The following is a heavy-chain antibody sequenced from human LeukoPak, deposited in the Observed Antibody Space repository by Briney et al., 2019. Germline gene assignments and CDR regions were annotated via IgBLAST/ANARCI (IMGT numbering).Heavy chain of an antibody. CDR2: INHSGST. J-gene: IGHJ4*02. Sequence: PSETLSLTCAVYGGSFSGYYWSWIRQPPGKGLEWIGEINHSGSTNYNPSLKSRVTISVDTSKNQFSLKLSSVTAADAAVYYCATCLTNWGSYFDYWGQGTLVTVSS. V-gene: IGHV4-34*01. CDR3: ATCLTNWGSYFDY. D-gene: IGHD7-27*01. CDR1: GGSFSGYY.